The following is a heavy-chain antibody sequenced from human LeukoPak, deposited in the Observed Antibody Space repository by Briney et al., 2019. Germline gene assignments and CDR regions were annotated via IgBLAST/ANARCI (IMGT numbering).Heavy chain of an antibody. CDR3: ARGQDYGDYEGY. Sequence: SETLSLTCTVSGGSISSYYWSWIRQPPGKGLEWIGYIYYSGSTNYNPSLKSRVTISVDTSKNKFSLKLSSVTAADTAVYYCARGQDYGDYEGYWGQGTLVTVSS. V-gene: IGHV4-59*01. CDR2: IYYSGST. J-gene: IGHJ4*02. CDR1: GGSISSYY. D-gene: IGHD4-17*01.